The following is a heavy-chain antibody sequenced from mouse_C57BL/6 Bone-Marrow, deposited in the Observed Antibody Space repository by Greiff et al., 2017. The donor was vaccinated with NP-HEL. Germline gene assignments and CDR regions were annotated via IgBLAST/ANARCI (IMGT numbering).Heavy chain of an antibody. V-gene: IGHV5-4*01. CDR3: ARGGDYDDFDY. J-gene: IGHJ2*01. Sequence: EVQVVESGGGLVKPGGSLKLSCAASGFTFSSYAMSWVRQTPEKRLEWVATISDGGSYTYYPDNVKGRFTISRDNAKNNLYLQMSHLKSEDTAMYYCARGGDYDDFDYWGQGTTLTVSS. CDR2: ISDGGSYT. CDR1: GFTFSSYA. D-gene: IGHD2-4*01.